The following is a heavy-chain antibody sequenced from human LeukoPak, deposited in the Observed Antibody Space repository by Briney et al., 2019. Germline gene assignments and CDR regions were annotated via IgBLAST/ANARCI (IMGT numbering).Heavy chain of an antibody. J-gene: IGHJ4*02. V-gene: IGHV4-59*01. D-gene: IGHD1-26*01. CDR3: ARLFHPALSGNYPFDY. CDR1: GGSINSYY. CDR2: IYYSGST. Sequence: SETLSLTCTVSGGSINSYYWSWIRQPPGKGLEWYAYIYYSGSTSYNPSLKSRVTISVDTSKNQFSLKLNSVTAADTAMYYCARLFHPALSGNYPFDYWGQGTLVTVSS.